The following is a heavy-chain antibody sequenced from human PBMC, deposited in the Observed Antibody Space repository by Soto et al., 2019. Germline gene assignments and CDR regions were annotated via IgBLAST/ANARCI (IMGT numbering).Heavy chain of an antibody. D-gene: IGHD1-7*01. CDR2: ITSDTNTI. CDR1: GFPFSIYS. J-gene: IGHJ4*02. V-gene: IGHV3-48*02. CDR3: ARSVEVHFDH. Sequence: EVQLVESGGGLVQPGGSLRLTCVASGFPFSIYSMNWVRQAPGKGLEWSSYITSDTNTIKYADSVKGRFTISRDNAKNLVYLQMNSLRDEATSVYFCARSVEVHFDHWGQGTVVTVCS.